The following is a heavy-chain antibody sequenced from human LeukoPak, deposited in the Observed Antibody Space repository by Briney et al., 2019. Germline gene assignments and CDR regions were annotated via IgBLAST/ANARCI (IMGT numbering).Heavy chain of an antibody. CDR3: ARGDYYYYYYMDV. D-gene: IGHD2-21*02. J-gene: IGHJ6*03. CDR1: GGTFSSYA. Sequence: SVKVSCKASGGTFSSYAISWVRQAPGQGLEWMGGIIPIFGTANYAQKFQGRVTITADGSTSTAYMELSSLRSEDTAVYYCARGDYYYYYYMDVWGKGTTVTVSS. CDR2: IIPIFGTA. V-gene: IGHV1-69*13.